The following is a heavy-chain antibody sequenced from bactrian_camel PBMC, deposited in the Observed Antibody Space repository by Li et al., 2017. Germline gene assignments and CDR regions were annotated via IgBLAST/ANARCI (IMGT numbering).Heavy chain of an antibody. D-gene: IGHD2*01. V-gene: IGHV3S67*01. Sequence: VQLVESGGGLVQPGGSLRLSCAASGFTLAVSDIYWYRQTADNECELVSTISTDGSTVYLQSVKGRFTISQHNAERGYHSAGDFRAFVTGAGGPRSPS. J-gene: IGHJ4*01. CDR2: ISTDGST. CDR1: GFTLAVSD.